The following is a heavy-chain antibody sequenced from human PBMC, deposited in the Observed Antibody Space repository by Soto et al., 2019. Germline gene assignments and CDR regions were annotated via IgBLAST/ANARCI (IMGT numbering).Heavy chain of an antibody. J-gene: IGHJ5*02. Sequence: SETLSLTCTVSGGSISSYYWSWIRQPPGKGLEWIGYIYYSGSTNYNPSLKSRVTISVDTSKNQFSLKLSSVTAADTAVYYCARALPRDIGVVVAATGTTWFDPWGQGTLVTVSS. D-gene: IGHD2-15*01. CDR3: ARALPRDIGVVVAATGTTWFDP. CDR2: IYYSGST. V-gene: IGHV4-59*01. CDR1: GGSISSYY.